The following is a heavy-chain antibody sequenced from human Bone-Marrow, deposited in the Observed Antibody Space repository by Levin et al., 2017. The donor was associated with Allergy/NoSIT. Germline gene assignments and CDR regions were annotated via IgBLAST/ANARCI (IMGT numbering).Heavy chain of an antibody. CDR1: GYTFTAYY. V-gene: IGHV1-46*01. CDR3: ARVGSGWSGGAFDI. Sequence: ASVKVSCKASGYTFTAYYIHWVRQAPGQGPEWMGFINPTGGGTAYAENFRGRVTLTRDASTTTVFMDLSNLRSEDTAVYYCARVGSGWSGGAFDIWGQGTLVTVSS. CDR2: INPTGGGT. D-gene: IGHD6-19*01. J-gene: IGHJ3*02.